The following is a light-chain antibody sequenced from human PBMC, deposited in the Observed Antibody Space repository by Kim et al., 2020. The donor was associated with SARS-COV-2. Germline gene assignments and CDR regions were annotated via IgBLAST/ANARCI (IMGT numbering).Light chain of an antibody. CDR3: QHYNNLPLA. Sequence: EIIMTQSPATLSVSPGERATLSCRASQSVRGNLAWYQQKPGQAPRLLIYGASTRATGIPGRFSGSGSGTEFTLTIDSLQSEASALYYCQHYNNLPLAFGGGTKVDIK. CDR2: GAS. V-gene: IGKV3-15*01. CDR1: QSVRGN. J-gene: IGKJ4*01.